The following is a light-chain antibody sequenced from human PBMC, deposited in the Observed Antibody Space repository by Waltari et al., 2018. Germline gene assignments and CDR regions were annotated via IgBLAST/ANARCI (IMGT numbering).Light chain of an antibody. J-gene: IGKJ2*01. V-gene: IGKV1-8*01. CDR2: AAS. CDR3: QQYYSYPRYT. CDR1: QGISSY. Sequence: AIRMTQSPSSLSASTGDRVTITCRASQGISSYLAWYQQKPGKAPKLLIYAASTLQSGCPSRFSGSGAGTDFTLTISCLQSEDFATYYCQQYYSYPRYTFGQGTKLEIK.